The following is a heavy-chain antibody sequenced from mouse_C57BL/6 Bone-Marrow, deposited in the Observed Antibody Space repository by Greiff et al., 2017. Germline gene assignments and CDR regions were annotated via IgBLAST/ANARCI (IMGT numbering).Heavy chain of an antibody. V-gene: IGHV5-17*01. J-gene: IGHJ4*01. Sequence: EVKLVESGGGLVKPGGSLKLSCAASGFTFSDYGMHWVRQAPEKGLEWVAYISSGSSTIYYADTVKGRFTISRDNAKNTLVLQMTSLRSEDTAMYYCARRTVVVSYYAMDYWGQGTSVTVSS. D-gene: IGHD1-1*01. CDR1: GFTFSDYG. CDR2: ISSGSSTI. CDR3: ARRTVVVSYYAMDY.